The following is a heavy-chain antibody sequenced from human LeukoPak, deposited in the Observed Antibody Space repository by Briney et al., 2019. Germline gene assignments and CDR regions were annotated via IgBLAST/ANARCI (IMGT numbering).Heavy chain of an antibody. CDR2: INTYNGNT. Sequence: ASVKVACKASGYTFTNYGISWVRQAPGQALEWMGWINTYNGNTNYAHKLHGRDTMTTDTSTSTAYMELRSLRSDDTAVYYCARNSPRDVAGRQFLPGVLSLLSQCDNCFVPWGQGTLVSVSS. V-gene: IGHV1-18*04. D-gene: IGHD7-27*01. CDR1: GYTFTNYG. J-gene: IGHJ5*02. CDR3: ARNSPRDVAGRQFLPGVLSLLSQCDNCFVP.